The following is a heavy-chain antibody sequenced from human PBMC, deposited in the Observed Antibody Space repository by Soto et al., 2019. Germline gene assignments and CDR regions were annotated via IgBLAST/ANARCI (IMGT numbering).Heavy chain of an antibody. CDR3: ARDQNYYDSSGPRLGYYYYGMDV. V-gene: IGHV3-30-3*01. CDR2: ISYDGSNE. D-gene: IGHD3-22*01. J-gene: IGHJ6*02. CDR1: GFAFNSHA. Sequence: PGGSLRLSCAASGFAFNSHAIRWVRQAPGKGLEWVTVISYDGSNEYYADSVKGRFTISRDNSKNTLYLQMNSLRAEDSAVYYCARDQNYYDSSGPRLGYYYYGMDVWGQGTTVTVSS.